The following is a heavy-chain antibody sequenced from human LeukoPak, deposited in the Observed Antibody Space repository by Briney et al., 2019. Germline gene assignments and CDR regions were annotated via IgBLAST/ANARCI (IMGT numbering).Heavy chain of an antibody. CDR1: GFAFDDYA. D-gene: IGHD4-17*01. CDR3: AKEKGYGDYYYYGMDV. V-gene: IGHV3-9*01. J-gene: IGHJ6*02. Sequence: PGGSLRLSCAASGFAFDDYAMHWVRQAPGKGLEWVSGISWNSGSIGYADSVKGRFTISRDNAKNSLYLQMNSLRAEDTASYYCAKEKGYGDYYYYGMDVWGQGTTVTVSS. CDR2: ISWNSGSI.